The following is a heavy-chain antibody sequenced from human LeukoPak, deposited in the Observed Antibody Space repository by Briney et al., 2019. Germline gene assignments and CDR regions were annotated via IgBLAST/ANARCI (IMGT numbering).Heavy chain of an antibody. V-gene: IGHV1-2*02. Sequence: ASVKVSCKASGYTFTGYYMHWVRQAPGQGLEWMGWINPNSGGTNYAQKFQGRVTMTRDTSISTAYMELSRLRSDDTAGYYCARGPDYYDSSGPDYWGQGTLVTVSS. CDR2: INPNSGGT. J-gene: IGHJ4*02. CDR3: ARGPDYYDSSGPDY. CDR1: GYTFTGYY. D-gene: IGHD3-22*01.